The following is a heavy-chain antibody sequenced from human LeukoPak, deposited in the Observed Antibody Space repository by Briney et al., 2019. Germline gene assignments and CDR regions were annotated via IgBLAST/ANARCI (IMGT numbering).Heavy chain of an antibody. V-gene: IGHV1-2*02. CDR2: INPNSGGT. CDR3: ARDYYDSSGYGSFDY. CDR1: GYTFTAYY. J-gene: IGHJ4*02. Sequence: ASVKVSCKASGYTFTAYYMHWVRQAPGQGLEWMGWINPNSGGTNYAQKFQGRVTMTRDTSISTAYMELSRLRSDDTAVFYCARDYYDSSGYGSFDYWGQGTLVTVSS. D-gene: IGHD3-22*01.